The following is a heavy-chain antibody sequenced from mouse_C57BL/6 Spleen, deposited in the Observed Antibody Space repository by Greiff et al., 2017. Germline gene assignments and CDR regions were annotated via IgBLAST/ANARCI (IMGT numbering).Heavy chain of an antibody. V-gene: IGHV2-2*01. CDR1: GFSLTSYG. Sequence: VQLQQSGPGLVQPSQSLSITCTVSGFSLTSYGVHWVRQSPGKGLEWLGVIWSGGSTDYNAAFISRLSISKDNSKSQVFFKMNSLQADDTAIYYCASAYYSNYRYFDYWGQGTTLTVSS. CDR3: ASAYYSNYRYFDY. J-gene: IGHJ2*01. CDR2: IWSGGST. D-gene: IGHD2-5*01.